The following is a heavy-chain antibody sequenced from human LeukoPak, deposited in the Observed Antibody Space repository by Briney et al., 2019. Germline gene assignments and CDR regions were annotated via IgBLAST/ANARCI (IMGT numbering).Heavy chain of an antibody. V-gene: IGHV3-21*01. Sequence: GGSLRLSCAASGFTFSTYNMNWVRQAPGKGLEWVSSISSSSSYIYYADSVKGRFTISRDNSKNTLYLQMNSLRAEDTAVYYCASWDSYKYALDYWGQGTLVTVSS. CDR1: GFTFSTYN. CDR3: ASWDSYKYALDY. D-gene: IGHD5-24*01. J-gene: IGHJ4*02. CDR2: ISSSSSYI.